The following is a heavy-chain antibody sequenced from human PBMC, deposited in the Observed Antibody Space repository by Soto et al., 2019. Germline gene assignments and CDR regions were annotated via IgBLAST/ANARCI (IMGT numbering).Heavy chain of an antibody. D-gene: IGHD4-17*01. CDR1: GFTFSSYA. Sequence: PGGSLRLSCAASGFTFSSYAMHWVRQAPGKGLEWVAVISYDGSNKYYADSVKGRFTISRDNSKNTLYLQMNSLRAEDTAVYYCARDPRGTTVTTRYFDYWGQGTLVTVSS. CDR2: ISYDGSNK. J-gene: IGHJ4*02. V-gene: IGHV3-30-3*01. CDR3: ARDPRGTTVTTRYFDY.